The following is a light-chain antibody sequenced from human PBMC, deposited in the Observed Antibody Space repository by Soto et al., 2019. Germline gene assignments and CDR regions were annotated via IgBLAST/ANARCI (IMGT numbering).Light chain of an antibody. Sequence: DIVMTQSPDSLAVSLGERATINCKSSESVLYSSNNKNYLAWYQQKPGQPPKLLIYWASTRESGVPDRFSGSGSGTDFTLTISSLQPEDVAVAYCQQYYDTPPYTFGQGTKLEIK. CDR2: WAS. J-gene: IGKJ2*01. CDR3: QQYYDTPPYT. CDR1: ESVLYSSNNKNY. V-gene: IGKV4-1*01.